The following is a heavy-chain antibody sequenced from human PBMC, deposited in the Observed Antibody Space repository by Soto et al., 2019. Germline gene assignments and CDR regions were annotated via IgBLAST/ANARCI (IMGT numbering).Heavy chain of an antibody. Sequence: EVQLVESGGGWVQPGGSLKLSCAASGFTFSGSAMHWVRQASGKGLEWVGRIRSKANSYATAYAASVKGRFTISRDDSMNTAYLQMNSLKTEDTAVYYCTILHTYACDYWGKGTLVTVSS. CDR3: TILHTYACDY. J-gene: IGHJ4*02. D-gene: IGHD2-2*01. V-gene: IGHV3-73*01. CDR2: IRSKANSYAT. CDR1: GFTFSGSA.